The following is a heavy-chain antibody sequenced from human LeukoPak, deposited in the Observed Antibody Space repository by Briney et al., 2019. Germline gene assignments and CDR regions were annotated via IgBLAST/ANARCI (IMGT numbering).Heavy chain of an antibody. D-gene: IGHD1-26*01. CDR2: IYYSGST. Sequence: SETLSLTCTVSGGSISSSSYYWGWIRQPPGKGLEWIGSIYYSGSTYYNPSLKSRVTISVDTSKNQFSLKLSSVTAADTAVYYCARASIEVGATDYWGQGTLVTVSS. CDR3: ARASIEVGATDY. V-gene: IGHV4-39*07. J-gene: IGHJ4*02. CDR1: GGSISSSSYY.